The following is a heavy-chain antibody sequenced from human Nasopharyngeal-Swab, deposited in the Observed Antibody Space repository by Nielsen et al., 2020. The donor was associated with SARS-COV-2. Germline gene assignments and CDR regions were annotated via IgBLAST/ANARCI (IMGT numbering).Heavy chain of an antibody. J-gene: IGHJ6*02. Sequence: RHAPGHGLERFGEINHRGSTNYNPFLKSRVTISVDTSKNQFSLKLSSLTAADTAVYYCARVRPYYDILAGYYTRNGGYYGMDVWGQGTTVTVSS. CDR3: ARVRPYYDILAGYYTRNGGYYGMDV. D-gene: IGHD3-9*01. V-gene: IGHV4-34*01. CDR2: INHRGST.